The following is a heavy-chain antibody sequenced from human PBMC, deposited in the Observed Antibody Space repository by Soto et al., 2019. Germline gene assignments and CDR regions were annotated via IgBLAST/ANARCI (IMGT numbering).Heavy chain of an antibody. CDR3: ARHTPYCGGDCYGFDI. CDR1: GGSISSYH. J-gene: IGHJ3*02. D-gene: IGHD2-21*02. CDR2: IYNSGST. V-gene: IGHV4-59*01. Sequence: PSETLSLTCTVSGGSISSYHWSWIRQPPGKGLEWIGYIYNSGSTNYNPSLKSRATISIDTSKNQLSLRLSSVTAADTAVYSCARHTPYCGGDCYGFDIWGQGTMVTVSS.